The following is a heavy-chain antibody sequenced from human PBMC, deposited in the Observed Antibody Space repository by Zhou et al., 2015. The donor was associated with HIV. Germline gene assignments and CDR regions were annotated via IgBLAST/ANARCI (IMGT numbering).Heavy chain of an antibody. D-gene: IGHD6-19*01. CDR2: IIPILGIA. CDR3: AREGRRPGIAVAGVAWANIYGMDV. Sequence: QVQLVQSGAEVKKPGSSVKVSCKASGGTFSSYTISWVRQAPGQGLEWMGRIIPILGIANYAQKFQGRVTITADKSTSTAYMELSSLRSEDTAVYYCAREGRRPGIAVAGVAWANIYGMDVWGQGTTVTVSS. J-gene: IGHJ6*02. CDR1: GGTFSSYT. V-gene: IGHV1-69*08.